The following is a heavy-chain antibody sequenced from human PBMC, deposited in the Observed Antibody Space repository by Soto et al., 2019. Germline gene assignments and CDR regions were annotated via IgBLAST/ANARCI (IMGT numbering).Heavy chain of an antibody. CDR1: GFTFSSYS. J-gene: IGHJ3*01. CDR3: ARDTGGCCSSTGYYARYAFDV. D-gene: IGHD2-2*01. CDR2: ISSSSSYI. V-gene: IGHV3-21*01. Sequence: GGSLRLSCAASGFTFSSYSMNWVRQAPGKGLEWVSSISSSSSYIYYADSVKGRFTISRDNAKNSLYLQMNSLRAEDTAVYYCARDTGGCCSSTGYYARYAFDVWGQGTMVTVSS.